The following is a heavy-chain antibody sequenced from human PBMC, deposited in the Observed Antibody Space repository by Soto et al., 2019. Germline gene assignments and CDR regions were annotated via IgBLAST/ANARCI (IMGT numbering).Heavy chain of an antibody. CDR3: ARVLPELAAASYYYYYGMDV. CDR2: IIAYNGNT. D-gene: IGHD6-13*01. V-gene: IGHV1-18*04. Sequence: QVQLVQSGAEVKKPGASVKVSCKASGYTFTSYGISWVRQAPGQGLEWMGGIIAYNGNTNYAQKLQGRVTMTTDTSTSTAYMELRSLRSDDTAVYYCARVLPELAAASYYYYYGMDVWGQGTTVTVSS. CDR1: GYTFTSYG. J-gene: IGHJ6*02.